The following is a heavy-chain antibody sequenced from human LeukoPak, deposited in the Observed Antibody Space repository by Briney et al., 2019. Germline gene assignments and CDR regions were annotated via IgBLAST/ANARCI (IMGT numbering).Heavy chain of an antibody. V-gene: IGHV3-7*01. CDR2: IKQDGSEK. Sequence: GGSLRLSCAASGLTFSSYWMSWVRQAPGKGLEWVANIKQDGSEKYYVDSVKGRFTISRDNAKNSLYLQMNSLRAEDTAVYYCARATSDYWGRGTLVTVSS. J-gene: IGHJ4*02. CDR1: GLTFSSYW. CDR3: ARATSDY.